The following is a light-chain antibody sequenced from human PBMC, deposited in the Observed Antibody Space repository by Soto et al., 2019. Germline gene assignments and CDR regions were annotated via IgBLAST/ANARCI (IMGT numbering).Light chain of an antibody. J-gene: IGLJ1*01. V-gene: IGLV1-36*01. CDR1: SSNIGNNA. Sequence: QSVLTQPPSLSEVPRQRVTISCSGSSSNIGNNAVNWYQQLPGKAPKLLIYHDDLLPSGVSDRFSDSKSGTSASLAISGLQSEDEADYYCAAWDDSLNGPVFGTGTKVTVL. CDR3: AAWDDSLNGPV. CDR2: HDD.